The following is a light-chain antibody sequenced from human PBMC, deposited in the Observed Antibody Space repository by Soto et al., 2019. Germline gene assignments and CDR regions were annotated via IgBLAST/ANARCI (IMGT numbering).Light chain of an antibody. V-gene: IGLV1-40*01. CDR2: DNN. J-gene: IGLJ2*01. Sequence: QSVLTQPPSVSGAPGQRVTISCTGSSSNIGAGFDVHWYHQLPGTAPKLLIYDNNKRPSGVPDRFSGSKSGTSASLAITGLQAEDEADYYCQSYDSSLSGVVFGGGTQLTVL. CDR3: QSYDSSLSGVV. CDR1: SSNIGAGFD.